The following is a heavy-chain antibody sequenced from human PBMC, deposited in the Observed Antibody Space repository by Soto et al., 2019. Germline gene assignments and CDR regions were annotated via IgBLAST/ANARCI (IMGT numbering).Heavy chain of an antibody. J-gene: IGHJ5*02. CDR3: ARHGEYDITIFGVVIIGWFDP. CDR2: IDPSDSYT. D-gene: IGHD3-3*01. Sequence: GESLKISCKGSGYSFTSYWISWVRQMPGKGLEWMGRIDPSDSYTNYSPSFQGHVTISADKSISTAYLQWSSLKASDTAMYYCARHGEYDITIFGVVIIGWFDPWGQGTLVTVSS. V-gene: IGHV5-10-1*01. CDR1: GYSFTSYW.